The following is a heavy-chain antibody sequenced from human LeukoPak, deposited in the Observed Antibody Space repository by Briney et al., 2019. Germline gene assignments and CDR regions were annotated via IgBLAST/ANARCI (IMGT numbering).Heavy chain of an antibody. CDR2: ISAYNGNT. CDR1: GYTFANYG. D-gene: IGHD6-13*01. J-gene: IGHJ4*02. V-gene: IGHV1-18*01. Sequence: GASVKVSCKASGYTFANYGISWVRQAPGQGLEWMGWISAYNGNTNYAQNLQGRVTMTTDTSTSTAYMELRSLRSDDTAVYYCARTDMAAPPTAWGQGTLVTVSS. CDR3: ARTDMAAPPTA.